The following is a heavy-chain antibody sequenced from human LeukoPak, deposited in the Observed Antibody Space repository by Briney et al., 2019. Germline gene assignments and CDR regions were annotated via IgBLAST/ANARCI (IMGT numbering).Heavy chain of an antibody. CDR1: GGSINSYY. V-gene: IGHV4-59*08. J-gene: IGHJ4*02. D-gene: IGHD4-17*01. Sequence: SETLSLTCTVSGGSINSYYWSWIRQPPGKGLEWIGYIHYSGSTSYNPSLKSRVTISVDTSKNQFSLKVTSVTAADTAVYYCARHDYGHYDQIKWGRGTLVTVSS. CDR3: ARHDYGHYDQIK. CDR2: IHYSGST.